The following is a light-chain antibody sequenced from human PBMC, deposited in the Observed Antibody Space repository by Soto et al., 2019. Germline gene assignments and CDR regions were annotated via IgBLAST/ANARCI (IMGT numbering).Light chain of an antibody. CDR3: QVWDRSSDVV. CDR2: DDR. V-gene: IGLV3-21*02. Sequence: SYELTQPPAVSVALGQTATIPCGGSNIGGKSVHWYRQRPDQAPVLVLDDDRDRPSGIPERLSGSNSGDTATLTISRVEAGDEADYYCQVWDRSSDVVFGGGTKLTVL. CDR1: NIGGKS. J-gene: IGLJ2*01.